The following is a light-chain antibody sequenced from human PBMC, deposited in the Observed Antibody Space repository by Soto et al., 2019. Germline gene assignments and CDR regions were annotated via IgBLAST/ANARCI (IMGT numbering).Light chain of an antibody. CDR1: QTVSSSY. Sequence: EIVLTQSPGTLSLSPGERVTLSCRASQTVSSSYLAWYQQKPGQAPRLLIYGASSRATGIPDRFSGSGSGTDFTLTITRLVPEDFAVYYCQQFGSSPVTFGQGTKVEI. CDR2: GAS. V-gene: IGKV3-20*01. CDR3: QQFGSSPVT. J-gene: IGKJ1*01.